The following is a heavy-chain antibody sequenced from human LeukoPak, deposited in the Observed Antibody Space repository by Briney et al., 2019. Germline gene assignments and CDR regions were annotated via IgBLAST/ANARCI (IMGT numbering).Heavy chain of an antibody. CDR2: ISWNSGSI. Sequence: GGSLRLSCAASGFTFDDYAMHWVRQAPGKGLEWVSGISWNSGSIGYADSVKGRFTISRDNAKNSLYLQMNSLRAEDMALYYCAKASSDYYDSSGGSTFDYWGQGTLVTVSS. J-gene: IGHJ4*02. D-gene: IGHD3-22*01. CDR3: AKASSDYYDSSGGSTFDY. V-gene: IGHV3-9*03. CDR1: GFTFDDYA.